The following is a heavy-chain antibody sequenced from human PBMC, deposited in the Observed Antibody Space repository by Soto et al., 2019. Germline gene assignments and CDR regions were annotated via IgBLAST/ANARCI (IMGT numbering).Heavy chain of an antibody. J-gene: IGHJ4*02. D-gene: IGHD2-15*01. CDR2: IYYSGST. V-gene: IGHV4-30-4*01. CDR3: ARARGARYFDY. CDR1: GGSISSGDYY. Sequence: QVQLQESGPGLVKPSQTLSLTCTVSGGSISSGDYYWSWIRQPPGKGLEWIGYIYYSGSTYYNPSLKSRVTRSVDTSKTQFALKLSSVTAAATAVYYCARARGARYFDYWGQGTLVTVSS.